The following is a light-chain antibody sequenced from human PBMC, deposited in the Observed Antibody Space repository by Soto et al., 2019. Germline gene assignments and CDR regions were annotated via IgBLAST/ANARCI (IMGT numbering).Light chain of an antibody. CDR1: QSVSTN. Sequence: EIVMTQSPATLSVSPGERATLSCRASQSVSTNLAWYQQRTGQAPRLLIYGASARATGIPARFSGSGSGTEFTLTISSLQSEDFAVYYCQQYNKWPLFTFGPGTRV. CDR3: QQYNKWPLFT. V-gene: IGKV3-15*01. CDR2: GAS. J-gene: IGKJ3*01.